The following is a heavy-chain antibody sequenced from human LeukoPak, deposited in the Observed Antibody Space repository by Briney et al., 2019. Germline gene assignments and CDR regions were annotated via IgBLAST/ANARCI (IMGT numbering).Heavy chain of an antibody. CDR1: GYSISSGYY. CDR3: AREVVVVDRYFQH. Sequence: PSETLSLTCAVSGYSISSGYYWGWIRQPPGKGLEWIGSMYHSGSTYYNPSLKSRVTISVDPSKNPFSLKLSSVPAPDPAVYYCAREVVVVDRYFQHWGQGTLVTVSS. V-gene: IGHV4-38-2*02. D-gene: IGHD2-15*01. J-gene: IGHJ1*01. CDR2: MYHSGST.